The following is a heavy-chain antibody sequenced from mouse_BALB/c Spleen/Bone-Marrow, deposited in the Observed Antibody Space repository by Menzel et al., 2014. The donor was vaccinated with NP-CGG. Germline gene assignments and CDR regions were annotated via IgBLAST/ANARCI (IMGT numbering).Heavy chain of an antibody. J-gene: IGHJ2*01. CDR3: ARELGRGYYFDY. CDR1: GYTFTSSW. V-gene: IGHV1S130*01. Sequence: VQLQQSGSVLVRPGASVKLSCKASGYTFTSSWMHWGKQRPGQGLEWIGEIHPNSGNTNYNEKFKGKATLTVDTSSSTAYVDLSSLTSEDSAVYYCARELGRGYYFDYWGQGTTLTVSS. D-gene: IGHD4-1*01. CDR2: IHPNSGNT.